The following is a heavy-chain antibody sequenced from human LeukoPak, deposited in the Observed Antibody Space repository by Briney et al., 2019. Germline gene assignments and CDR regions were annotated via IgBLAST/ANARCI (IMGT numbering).Heavy chain of an antibody. D-gene: IGHD6-13*01. CDR1: GFTFSSYA. V-gene: IGHV3-23*01. Sequence: GGSLRLSCAASGFTFSSYAMSWVRQAPGKGLEWVSAISGSGGSTYYADSVKGRFTISRDNSKNTLYLQVNSLRAEDTAVYYCAKSRRSSWYGEGYWGQGTLVTVSS. CDR2: ISGSGGST. CDR3: AKSRRSSWYGEGY. J-gene: IGHJ4*02.